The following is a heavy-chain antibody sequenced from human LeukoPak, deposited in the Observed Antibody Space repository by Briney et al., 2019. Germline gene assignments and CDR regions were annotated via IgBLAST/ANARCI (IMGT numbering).Heavy chain of an antibody. CDR2: ISGSGGST. D-gene: IGHD3-22*01. V-gene: IGHV3-23*01. CDR3: AKDHNTHSSGYYYVDANWLVL. Sequence: WGSLTLTCAASGFTFSSYAMSWVRQAPGKGLEWVSAISGSGGSTYYADSVKGRFTISRDNSKNTLYLQMNSLRAEDTAVYYCAKDHNTHSSGYYYVDANWLVLWAQGTLVTVSS. CDR1: GFTFSSYA. J-gene: IGHJ5*02.